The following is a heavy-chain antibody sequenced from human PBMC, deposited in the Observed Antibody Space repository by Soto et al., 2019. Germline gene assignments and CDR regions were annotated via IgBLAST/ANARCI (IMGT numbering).Heavy chain of an antibody. J-gene: IGHJ5*02. CDR1: GGSISSSSFH. Sequence: QLQLQESGPGLVKPSETLSLTCTVSGGSISSSSFHWGWIRQPPGKGLEWIGSIDYSGSTYYSPSLKSRVTIPVATSKNQFSLNLSSVTAADTAVYYCARRERAAGTDWWFDPWGQGTLVTVSS. CDR3: ARRERAAGTDWWFDP. V-gene: IGHV4-39*01. CDR2: IDYSGST. D-gene: IGHD6-13*01.